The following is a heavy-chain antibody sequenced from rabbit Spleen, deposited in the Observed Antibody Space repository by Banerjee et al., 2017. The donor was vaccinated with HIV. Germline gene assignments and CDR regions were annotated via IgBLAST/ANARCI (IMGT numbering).Heavy chain of an antibody. CDR2: IYADRSGST. CDR1: GVSFSGSSY. Sequence: QSLEESGGDLVKPGESLTLTCIASGVSFSGSSYMCWVRQAPGKGLECIACIYADRSGSTYYANWAKGRFTISRTSSTTVTLQMTSLTVADTATYFCARSPFNFWGQGTLVTVS. V-gene: IGHV1S40*01. CDR3: ARSPFNF. J-gene: IGHJ4*01.